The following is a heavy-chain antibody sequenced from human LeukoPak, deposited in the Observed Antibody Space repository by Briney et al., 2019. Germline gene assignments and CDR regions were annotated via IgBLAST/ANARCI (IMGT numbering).Heavy chain of an antibody. J-gene: IGHJ3*02. CDR3: ARDCSGGSCYSDDAFDI. D-gene: IGHD2-15*01. Sequence: KPSETLSLTCTVSGGPISSYYWSWIRQPAGKGLEWIGRIYTSGSTNYNPSLKSLVTMSVDTSKNQFSLKLSSVTAADTAVYYCARDCSGGSCYSDDAFDIWGQGTMVTVSS. CDR2: IYTSGST. V-gene: IGHV4-4*07. CDR1: GGPISSYY.